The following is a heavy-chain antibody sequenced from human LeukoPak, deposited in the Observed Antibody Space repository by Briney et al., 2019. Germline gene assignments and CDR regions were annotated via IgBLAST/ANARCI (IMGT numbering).Heavy chain of an antibody. J-gene: IGHJ4*02. CDR1: GYTFTSYG. Sequence: ASVKVSCKASGYTFTSYGISWVRQAPGQGLEWMGWITYTGNTNYAQNLQGRVTMTTDTSSSTAYMELRSLRSDDTAVYYCARDRWGSNYFDYWGQGTLVTVSS. CDR3: ARDRWGSNYFDY. CDR2: ITYTGNT. D-gene: IGHD3-16*01. V-gene: IGHV1-18*01.